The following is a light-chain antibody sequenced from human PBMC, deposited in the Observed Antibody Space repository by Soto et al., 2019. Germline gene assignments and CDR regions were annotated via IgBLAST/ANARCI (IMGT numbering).Light chain of an antibody. CDR2: ANS. CDR3: QTYDSSLSGSL. V-gene: IGLV1-40*01. CDR1: SSNIGAGYD. Sequence: QSALTQPPSVSGAPGQRVTISYTGSSSNIGAGYDVHWYQQLPGAAPKLLIHANSHRPSGVPDRFSGSRSGTSASLAITGLQGEDEADYFCQTYDSSLSGSLFGGGTKLTVL. J-gene: IGLJ3*02.